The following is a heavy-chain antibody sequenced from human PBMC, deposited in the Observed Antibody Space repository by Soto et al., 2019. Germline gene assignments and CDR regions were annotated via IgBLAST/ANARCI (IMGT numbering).Heavy chain of an antibody. CDR2: ISYVGNA. Sequence: SETLSLTCNVSGGSIQGYFWTWIRQPPGKGLEWIAYISYVGNANYNPSLRSRITISIDTSEKEFSLNLMSMTAADTAIYYCARGFEFFDYWAQGILVTVSS. V-gene: IGHV4-59*08. CDR1: GGSIQGYF. J-gene: IGHJ4*02. CDR3: ARGFEFFDY. D-gene: IGHD3-10*01.